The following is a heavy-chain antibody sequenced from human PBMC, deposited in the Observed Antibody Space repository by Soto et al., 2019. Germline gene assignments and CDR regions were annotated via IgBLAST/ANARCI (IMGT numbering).Heavy chain of an antibody. CDR1: GYTFTMYD. CDR3: ARGPRESSDAFDI. V-gene: IGHV1-8*01. CDR2: MNPNSGNT. Sequence: GASVKVSCKASGYTFTMYDINGVLQSTGQGRDWMGWMNPNSGNTGYAQKFQGRVTMTRNTSIRTAYMEVSSLRSEDTAVYYCARGPRESSDAFDIWGQGTMVTVSS. D-gene: IGHD1-26*01. J-gene: IGHJ3*02.